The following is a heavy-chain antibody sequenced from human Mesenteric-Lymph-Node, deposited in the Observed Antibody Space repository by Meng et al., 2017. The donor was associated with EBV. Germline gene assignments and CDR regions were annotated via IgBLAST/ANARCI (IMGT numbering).Heavy chain of an antibody. CDR3: AIEHTSTWYQGSFDY. Sequence: AQLVQSGAEVKKPGVSVKVSCKTTGYTFTSYVIHWVRQAPGQRLEWMGWINADKANTKYSQKFQGRVTITRDTSANTAYMELSSLGSEDTAVYYCAIEHTSTWYQGSFDYWGQGTLVTVSS. CDR1: GYTFTSYV. D-gene: IGHD6-13*01. J-gene: IGHJ4*02. CDR2: INADKANT. V-gene: IGHV1-3*01.